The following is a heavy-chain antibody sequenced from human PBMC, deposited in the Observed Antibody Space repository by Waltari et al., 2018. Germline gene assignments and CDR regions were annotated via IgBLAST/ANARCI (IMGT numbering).Heavy chain of an antibody. J-gene: IGHJ6*02. V-gene: IGHV7-4-1*02. CDR3: ARDRYYDFWSGYFHYYYYGMDV. Sequence: QVQLVQSGSELKKPGASVKVSCKASGYTFTSYAMNWVRQAPGQGLEWMGWINTNTGNPTYAQGFTGRFVFSLDTSVSTAYLQISSLKAEDTAVYYCARDRYYDFWSGYFHYYYYGMDVWGQGTTVTVSS. CDR2: INTNTGNP. CDR1: GYTFTSYA. D-gene: IGHD3-3*01.